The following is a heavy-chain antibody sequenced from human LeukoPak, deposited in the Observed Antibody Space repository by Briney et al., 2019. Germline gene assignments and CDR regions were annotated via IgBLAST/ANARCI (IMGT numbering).Heavy chain of an antibody. CDR3: TRDSSADGRRDAFDL. D-gene: IGHD3-22*01. CDR2: ITTKAYGGTT. V-gene: IGHV3-49*04. J-gene: IGHJ3*01. CDR1: GFTFSSYW. Sequence: GGSLRLSCAASGFTFSSYWMSWVRQAPGKGLEWLGFITTKAYGGTTEYAASVKGRFTISRDDSKSIAYLQTNSLKTEDTAVYYCTRDSSADGRRDAFDLWGQGTMVTVSS.